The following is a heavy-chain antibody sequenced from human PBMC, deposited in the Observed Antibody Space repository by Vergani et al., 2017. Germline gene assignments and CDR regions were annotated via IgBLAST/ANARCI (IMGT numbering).Heavy chain of an antibody. J-gene: IGHJ4*02. CDR2: IGTAGDT. V-gene: IGHV3-13*01. D-gene: IGHD2-2*01. CDR1: GITFSTYD. CDR3: ARGRRSSTSCPDY. Sequence: EVDLVESGGGLAQPGGSLRLSCEASGITFSTYDMHWVRQATGKGLEWVSAIGTAGDTYYPGSVKGRFTISRENAKNSLYLQMNGLRAGDTAVYYCARGRRSSTSCPDYWGQGTLVTVSS.